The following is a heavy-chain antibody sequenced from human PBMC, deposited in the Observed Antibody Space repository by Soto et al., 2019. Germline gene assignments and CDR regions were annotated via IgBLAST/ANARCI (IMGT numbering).Heavy chain of an antibody. CDR3: ARYRREAVAGYTLDN. CDR1: GGSISSNY. Sequence: LSLTCTVSGGSISSNYWTLIRQPPGKGLEWIGYVYNSGSTNYNPSLKSRVTISEDTSKSQFSLKVNSMTAADTAVYYCARYRREAVAGYTLDNWGQGILVTVSS. V-gene: IGHV4-59*01. D-gene: IGHD6-13*01. J-gene: IGHJ4*02. CDR2: VYNSGST.